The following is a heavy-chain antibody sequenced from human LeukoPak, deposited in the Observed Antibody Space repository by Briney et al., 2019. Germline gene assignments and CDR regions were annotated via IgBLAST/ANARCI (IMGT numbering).Heavy chain of an antibody. Sequence: GGSLRLSCAASGFTFSSYAMSWVRRAPGKGLEWVSAISGSGGSTYYADSVKGRFTISRDNSKNTLYLQMNSLRAEDTAVYYCAKAVAPYYYDTSGLGILGYWGQGTLVTVSS. CDR3: AKAVAPYYYDTSGLGILGY. CDR2: ISGSGGST. CDR1: GFTFSSYA. V-gene: IGHV3-23*01. J-gene: IGHJ4*02. D-gene: IGHD3-22*01.